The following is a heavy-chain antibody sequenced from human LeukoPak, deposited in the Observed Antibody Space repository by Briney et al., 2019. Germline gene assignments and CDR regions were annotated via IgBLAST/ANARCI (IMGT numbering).Heavy chain of an antibody. CDR1: GFTFGSYA. D-gene: IGHD2-2*01. J-gene: IGHJ4*02. CDR3: AKVEGVNIVVVPAATTSFDY. Sequence: PGGSLRLSCAASGFTFGSYAMSWVRQAPGKGLEWVSAISGSGGSTYYADSVKGRFTISRDNSKNTLYLQMNSLRAEDTAVYYCAKVEGVNIVVVPAATTSFDYWGQGTLVTVSS. V-gene: IGHV3-23*01. CDR2: ISGSGGST.